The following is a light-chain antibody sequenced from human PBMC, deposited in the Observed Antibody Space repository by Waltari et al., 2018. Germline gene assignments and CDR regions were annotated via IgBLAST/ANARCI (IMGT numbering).Light chain of an antibody. Sequence: LACRASRSATNMLAWYQQKPGQAPRLLMYDASTRAAGISARFSGSESGTEFTLTINSLQSEDFAAYFCQQYYNWPLTFGPGTKVDIK. J-gene: IGKJ3*01. CDR3: QQYYNWPLT. CDR2: DAS. V-gene: IGKV3-15*01. CDR1: RSATNM.